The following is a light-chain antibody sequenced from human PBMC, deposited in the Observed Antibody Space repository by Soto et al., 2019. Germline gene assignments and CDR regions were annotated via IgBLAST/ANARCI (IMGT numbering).Light chain of an antibody. CDR3: SSYSGKNTIYV. V-gene: IGLV2-8*01. J-gene: IGLJ1*01. CDR2: EVN. Sequence: QSVLTQPPSAAGSPGQSVTISCTGTTSDIGDYNYVSWYQQHPGKAPKLMIYEVNKRPSGVPDRFSGSKSGNTASLTVSGLQTEDEADYFCSSYSGKNTIYVFGNGTKVTV. CDR1: TSDIGDYNY.